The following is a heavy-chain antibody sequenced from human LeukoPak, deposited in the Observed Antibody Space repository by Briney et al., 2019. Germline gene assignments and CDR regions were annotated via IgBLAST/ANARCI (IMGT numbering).Heavy chain of an antibody. Sequence: GESLKISCKASGYNFSTHWIGWVRQMPGKGLEWMGIIYPGDSDTRYSPSFQGQVTISADKSISTAYLQWSSLKASDTAMYYCARGMTTVTTRHFDYWGQGTLVTVSS. CDR1: GYNFSTHW. J-gene: IGHJ4*02. V-gene: IGHV5-51*01. D-gene: IGHD4-17*01. CDR2: IYPGDSDT. CDR3: ARGMTTVTTRHFDY.